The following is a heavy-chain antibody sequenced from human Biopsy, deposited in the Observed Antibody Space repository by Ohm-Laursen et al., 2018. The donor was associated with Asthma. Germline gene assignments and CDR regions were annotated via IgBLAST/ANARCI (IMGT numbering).Heavy chain of an antibody. CDR1: GDSFSNYA. CDR3: ARGYSGSDRIVYYYSGLEV. D-gene: IGHD5-12*01. CDR2: LIPVLGTP. Sequence: SSVKVSCNASGDSFSNYAISWMRQAPGQGPEWMGGLIPVLGTPDHAQMFEGRVTITADESTSTAYMELSSLSSEDTAVYYCARGYSGSDRIVYYYSGLEVWGQGTTVTVSS. V-gene: IGHV1-69*01. J-gene: IGHJ6*02.